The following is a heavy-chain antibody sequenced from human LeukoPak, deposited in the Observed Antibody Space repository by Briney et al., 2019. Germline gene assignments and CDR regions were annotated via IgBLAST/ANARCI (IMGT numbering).Heavy chain of an antibody. V-gene: IGHV3-23*01. CDR1: GFAFSSYA. Sequence: PGGSLRLSCAASGFAFSSYAMSWVRQAPGKGLEWVSAISGSGSTTYYTDSVKGRFTIYRDNSKNTLFLQINTLRAGHRPVFMCAKAAVPGSNYYFAYWGQGTLVTVSS. J-gene: IGHJ4*02. CDR3: AKAAVPGSNYYFAY. D-gene: IGHD3-10*01. CDR2: ISGSGSTT.